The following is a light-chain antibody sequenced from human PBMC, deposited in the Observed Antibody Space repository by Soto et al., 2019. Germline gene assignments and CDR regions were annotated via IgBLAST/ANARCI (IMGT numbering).Light chain of an antibody. CDR2: KAA. CDR3: QQYGT. Sequence: DIQMTQSPSTLSASVGDRVTITCRASQSISSWLAWYQQKPGKAPKLLIYKAASLESGVPSRFSGGGSGTEFTLTISSLPPDDFATYYCQQYGTFGQGTKVEIK. CDR1: QSISSW. V-gene: IGKV1-5*03. J-gene: IGKJ1*01.